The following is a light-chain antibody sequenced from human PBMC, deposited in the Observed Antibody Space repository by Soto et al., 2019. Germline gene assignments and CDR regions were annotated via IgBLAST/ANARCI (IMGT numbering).Light chain of an antibody. V-gene: IGLV1-47*01. CDR3: ATWDDSLSGPV. Sequence: QSVLTQPPSASGTPGQRVTISCSGASSNIGSNFVYWYHQLPGTAPKLLIYKNTQRPSGVPDRFSGSKSGTSASLAVSGLRSEDDATYYCATWDDSLSGPVFGGGTQLTVL. J-gene: IGLJ2*01. CDR1: SSNIGSNF. CDR2: KNT.